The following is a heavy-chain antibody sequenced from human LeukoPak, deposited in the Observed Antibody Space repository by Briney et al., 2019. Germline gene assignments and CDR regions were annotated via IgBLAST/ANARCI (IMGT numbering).Heavy chain of an antibody. CDR3: ARQNPSVNYYDY. Sequence: PSETLSLTCTVSGGSISSYYWSWIRQPPGKGLEWIGYIYYSGSTNYNPSLKSRVTISVDTSKNQFSLKLSSVTAADTAVYYCARQNPSVNYYDYWGQGTLVTVSS. CDR2: IYYSGST. V-gene: IGHV4-59*08. J-gene: IGHJ4*02. CDR1: GGSISSYY.